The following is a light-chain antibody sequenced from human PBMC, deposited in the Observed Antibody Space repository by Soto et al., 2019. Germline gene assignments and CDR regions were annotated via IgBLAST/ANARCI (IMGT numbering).Light chain of an antibody. J-gene: IGKJ1*01. Sequence: EIVLTQSPGTLSLSPGGRATLSCMGSQSVSSSHLAWYQQKRGQAPRLLFYGASRRATGIPDRFSGSGSGTDFTLTISRLEPEDFAVYCCQQYGGSPGTFGQGTKVDIK. CDR3: QQYGGSPGT. CDR1: QSVSSSH. CDR2: GAS. V-gene: IGKV3-20*01.